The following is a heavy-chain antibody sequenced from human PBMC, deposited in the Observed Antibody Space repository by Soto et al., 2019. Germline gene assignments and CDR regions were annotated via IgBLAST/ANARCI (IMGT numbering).Heavy chain of an antibody. Sequence: EVPLVESGGGLVQPGGSLKLSCAASGFTFSGSAMHWVRQASGKGLEWVGRIRSKANSYATAYAASVKGRFTISRVDSKNTAYLQMNSLKTEDSAVYCCTRRMSGAGSYFYWGQGTLVTVSS. J-gene: IGHJ4*02. CDR3: TRRMSGAGSYFY. D-gene: IGHD3-10*01. V-gene: IGHV3-73*01. CDR2: IRSKANSYAT. CDR1: GFTFSGSA.